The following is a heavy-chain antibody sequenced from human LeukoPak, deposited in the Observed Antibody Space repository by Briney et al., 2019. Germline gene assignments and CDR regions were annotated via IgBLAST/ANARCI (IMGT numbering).Heavy chain of an antibody. CDR3: ARVQADIYYYMDV. J-gene: IGHJ6*03. CDR1: GDSISYFY. D-gene: IGHD5-12*01. V-gene: IGHV4-4*07. CDR2: FSTSGST. Sequence: SETLSLTCSVSGDSISYFYWSWIRQAAGKGLEWIGRFSTSGSTYYNPSLKSRVTISVDTSKNQFSLKLSSVTAADTAVYYCARVQADIYYYMDVWGKGTTVTVSS.